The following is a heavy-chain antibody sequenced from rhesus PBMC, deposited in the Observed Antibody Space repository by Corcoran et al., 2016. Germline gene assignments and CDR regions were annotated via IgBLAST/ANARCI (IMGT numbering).Heavy chain of an antibody. Sequence: EVQLVESGGGLAKPGGSLRLSCAASGFTFSRYGMNWVRQAPGKGLEWFSAITSGEGSTYYADSGKSRFTIYRDDSKNTLSLQMNSLRAEDTAVYYCAKSDSSGYSPDYWGQGVLVTVSS. J-gene: IGHJ4*01. CDR1: GFTFSRYG. CDR3: AKSDSSGYSPDY. D-gene: IGHD6-31*01. CDR2: ITSGEGST. V-gene: IGHV3S25*01.